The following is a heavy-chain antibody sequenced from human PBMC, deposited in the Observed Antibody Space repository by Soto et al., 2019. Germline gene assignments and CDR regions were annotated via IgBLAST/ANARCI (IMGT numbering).Heavy chain of an antibody. V-gene: IGHV3-30*18. J-gene: IGHJ6*02. CDR2: ISYDGSNK. Sequence: GGSLRLSCAASGFTFSNYGMHWVRQAPGKGLEWVAVISYDGSNKYYADSVKGRFTISRDNSKNTLYLQMNSLRAEDTAVYYCAKDLGGIAAVHLEYYSGLDVWGQGTTVTVSS. CDR3: AKDLGGIAAVHLEYYSGLDV. D-gene: IGHD6-13*01. CDR1: GFTFSNYG.